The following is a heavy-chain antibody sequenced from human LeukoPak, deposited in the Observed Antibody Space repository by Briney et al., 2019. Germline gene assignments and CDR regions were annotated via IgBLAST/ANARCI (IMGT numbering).Heavy chain of an antibody. V-gene: IGHV4-59*12. Sequence: SETLSLTCTVSGGSISSYYWSWIRQPPGKGLEWIGYIYYSGSTNYNPSLKSRVTISVDTSKNQFSLKLSSVTAADTAVYYCARDREQQLVHPFDYWGQGTLVTVSS. CDR3: ARDREQQLVHPFDY. CDR2: IYYSGST. CDR1: GGSISSYY. D-gene: IGHD6-13*01. J-gene: IGHJ4*02.